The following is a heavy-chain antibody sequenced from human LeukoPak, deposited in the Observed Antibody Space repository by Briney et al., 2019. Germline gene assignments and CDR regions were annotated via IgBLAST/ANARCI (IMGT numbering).Heavy chain of an antibody. Sequence: SVKVSCKASGDTFSSYAISWVRQAPGQGLEWMGGIIPIFGTANYAQKFQGRVTITTDESTSTAYMELSSLRSEDTAVYYCARGNCSGGSCYGLDYMDVWGKGTTVTVSS. V-gene: IGHV1-69*05. CDR3: ARGNCSGGSCYGLDYMDV. D-gene: IGHD2-15*01. J-gene: IGHJ6*03. CDR1: GDTFSSYA. CDR2: IIPIFGTA.